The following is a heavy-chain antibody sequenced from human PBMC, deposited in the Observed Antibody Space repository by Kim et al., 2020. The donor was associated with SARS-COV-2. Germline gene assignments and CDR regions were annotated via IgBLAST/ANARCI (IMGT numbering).Heavy chain of an antibody. CDR1: GFTFSSYG. V-gene: IGHV1-18*04. D-gene: IGHD3-16*02. J-gene: IGHJ6*03. CDR3: VRDSYLRLSTFRMDV. CDR2: STAYNGNT. Sequence: ASVKVSCKTFGFTFSSYGFSWVRQAPGQGLEWLGWSTAYNGNTKYSQNLQGRVTLTTETSTSTASMELRSLRCDDTAVYFCVRDSYLRLSTFRMDVWGKG.